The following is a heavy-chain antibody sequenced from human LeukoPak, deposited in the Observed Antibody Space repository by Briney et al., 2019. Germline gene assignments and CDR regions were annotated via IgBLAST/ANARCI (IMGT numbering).Heavy chain of an antibody. J-gene: IGHJ6*02. Sequence: PSETLSLTCTVSGGSISSYYWSWIRQPPGKGLEWIGYIYYSGSTNYNPSLKGRVTISVDTSKNQFSLKLSSVTAADTAVYYCASGHYDILTGYYPGTYYYGMDVWGQGTTVTVSS. CDR1: GGSISSYY. CDR3: ASGHYDILTGYYPGTYYYGMDV. V-gene: IGHV4-59*08. CDR2: IYYSGST. D-gene: IGHD3-9*01.